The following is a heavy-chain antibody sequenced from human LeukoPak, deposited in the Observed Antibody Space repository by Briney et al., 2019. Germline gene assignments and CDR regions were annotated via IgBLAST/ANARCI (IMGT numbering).Heavy chain of an antibody. J-gene: IGHJ4*02. CDR2: IRYDGSKQ. V-gene: IGHV3-30*02. CDR3: AKDRRSSGWNAAPGY. CDR1: GFTFSSYG. Sequence: GGSLRLSCAASGFTFSSYGMHWVRQAPGKGLEWVAFIRYDGSKQYYADSVKGRFTVSRDNSKNTLFLQMNSLRGEDTAVYYCAKDRRSSGWNAAPGYWGQGTLVTVSS. D-gene: IGHD6-19*01.